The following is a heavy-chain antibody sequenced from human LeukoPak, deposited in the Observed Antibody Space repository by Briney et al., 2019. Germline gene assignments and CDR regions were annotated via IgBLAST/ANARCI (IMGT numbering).Heavy chain of an antibody. CDR2: INTNTGNP. D-gene: IGHD3-10*01. Sequence: GASVKVSCKASGYTYTSYAMNWVRQAPGQGLEWMGWINTNTGNPTYAQGFTGRFVFSLDTSVSTAYLQISSLRAEDTAVYYCAREIRGVIIRAFDYWGQGTLVTVSS. CDR3: AREIRGVIIRAFDY. J-gene: IGHJ4*02. CDR1: GYTYTSYA. V-gene: IGHV7-4-1*02.